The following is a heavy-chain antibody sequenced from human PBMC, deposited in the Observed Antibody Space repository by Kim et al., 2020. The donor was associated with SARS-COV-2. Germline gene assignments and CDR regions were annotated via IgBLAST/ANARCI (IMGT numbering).Heavy chain of an antibody. Sequence: GGSLRLSCAASGFTFSSYAMSWVRQAPGKGLEWVSAISGSGGSTYYADCVKGRFTISRDNSKNTLYLQMNSLRAEDTAVYYCAKDRRGYYYDSSGYAFDIWGQGTMVTVSS. CDR1: GFTFSSYA. J-gene: IGHJ3*02. D-gene: IGHD3-22*01. V-gene: IGHV3-23*01. CDR2: ISGSGGST. CDR3: AKDRRGYYYDSSGYAFDI.